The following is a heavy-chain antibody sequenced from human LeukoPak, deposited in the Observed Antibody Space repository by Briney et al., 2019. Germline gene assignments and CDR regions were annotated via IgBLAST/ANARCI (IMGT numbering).Heavy chain of an antibody. CDR1: GFTFSSYG. Sequence: PGRSLRLSCAASGFTFSSYGMHWVRQAPGKGLEWVAVISYDGSNKYYADSVKGRFTISRDNSKNTLYLQMNSLRAEDTAVYYCAKDHAPNRFGELITYFDYWRQGTLVTVSS. CDR3: AKDHAPNRFGELITYFDY. D-gene: IGHD3-10*01. CDR2: ISYDGSNK. J-gene: IGHJ4*02. V-gene: IGHV3-30*18.